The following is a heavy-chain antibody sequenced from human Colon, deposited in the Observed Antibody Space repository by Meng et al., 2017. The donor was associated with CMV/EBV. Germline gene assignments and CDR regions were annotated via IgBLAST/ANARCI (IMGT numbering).Heavy chain of an antibody. J-gene: IGHJ5*02. D-gene: IGHD3-3*01. CDR2: IYYSGST. CDR3: ARTNTYYDFWSGYLGVDWFDP. CDR1: SGSISSGGYS. Sequence: LRLSCTVSSGSISSGGYSWSWLRQHPGKGLEWIGYIYYSGSTYYNPSLKSRVTISVDTSKNQFSLKLRSVTAAGTVVYYCARTNTYYDFWSGYLGVDWFDPWGQGTLVTVSS. V-gene: IGHV4-31*03.